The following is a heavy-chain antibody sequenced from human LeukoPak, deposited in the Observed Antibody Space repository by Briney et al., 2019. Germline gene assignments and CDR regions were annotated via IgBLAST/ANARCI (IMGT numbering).Heavy chain of an antibody. CDR2: ISSSGSTI. CDR3: ARAGGDYGSFDY. CDR1: GFRFSDYY. Sequence: PGGSLRLSCAASGFRFSDYYLNWIRQAPGKGLEWVSYISSSGSTIYYADSVKGRFTISRDNSKNTLYLQMNSLRAEDTAVYYCARAGGDYGSFDYWGQGTLVTVSS. V-gene: IGHV3-11*04. J-gene: IGHJ4*02. D-gene: IGHD4-17*01.